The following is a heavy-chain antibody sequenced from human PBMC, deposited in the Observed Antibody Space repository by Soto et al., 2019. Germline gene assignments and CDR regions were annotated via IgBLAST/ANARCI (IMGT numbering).Heavy chain of an antibody. V-gene: IGHV3-73*01. CDR3: TGDSRSERRYYYYGMDV. CDR1: GFTFSGSA. CDR2: IRSKANSYAT. J-gene: IGHJ6*02. Sequence: PGGSLRLSCAASGFTFSGSAMHWVRQASGKGLEWVGRIRSKANSYATAYAASVKGRFTISRDDSKNTAYLQMNSLKTEDTAVYYCTGDSRSERRYYYYGMDVWGQGTTVTVSS. D-gene: IGHD1-1*01.